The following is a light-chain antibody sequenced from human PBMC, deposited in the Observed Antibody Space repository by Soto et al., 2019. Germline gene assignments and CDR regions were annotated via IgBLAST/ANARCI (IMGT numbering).Light chain of an antibody. Sequence: EILLTQSTGTLSFSPGERATLSSRASQRVSSSYLAWYQQKPGKAPRLLIYGASSRATGIPDRFSGSGSGTEFTLTISRLEPEDFAVYYCQQYGSSPTFGQGTKVAIK. V-gene: IGKV3-20*01. J-gene: IGKJ1*01. CDR1: QRVSSSY. CDR2: GAS. CDR3: QQYGSSPT.